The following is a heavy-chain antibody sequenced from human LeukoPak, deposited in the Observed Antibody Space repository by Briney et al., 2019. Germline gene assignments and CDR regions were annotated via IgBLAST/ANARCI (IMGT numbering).Heavy chain of an antibody. CDR2: INHSGST. CDR3: ARRGDGYNANWFDP. V-gene: IGHV4-34*01. CDR1: GGSFSGYY. D-gene: IGHD5-24*01. J-gene: IGHJ5*02. Sequence: SETLSLTCAVYGGSFSGYYWSWIRQPPGKGLEWIGEINHSGSTNYNPSLKSRVTISVDTSKNQFSLKLSSVTAADTAVYYCARRGDGYNANWFDPWGQGTLVTVSS.